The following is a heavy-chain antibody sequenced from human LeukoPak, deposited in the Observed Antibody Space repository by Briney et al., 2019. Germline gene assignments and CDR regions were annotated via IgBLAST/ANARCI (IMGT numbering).Heavy chain of an antibody. V-gene: IGHV4-30-4*01. CDR1: GGSISSGDYY. D-gene: IGHD2-21*02. J-gene: IGHJ4*02. Sequence: SQTLSLTCTVSGGSISSGDYYWSWIRQPTGKGLEWIGYIYYSGSTYYNPSLKSRVTISVDTSKNQFSLKLSSVTAADTAVYYCARAAYCGGDCLNYFDYWGQGTLVTVSS. CDR3: ARAAYCGGDCLNYFDY. CDR2: IYYSGST.